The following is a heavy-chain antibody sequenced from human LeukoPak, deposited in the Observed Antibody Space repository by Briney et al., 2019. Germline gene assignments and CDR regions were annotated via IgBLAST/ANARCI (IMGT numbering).Heavy chain of an antibody. CDR2: INTKTGSP. Sequence: ASVKVSCKASGYTFTSYAMNWVRQAPGQGLEWMGWINTKTGSPTYAQGFTGRFVFSLVTSVSTAYLQISRLKAEDTDVSYRARSLPAARLAVPIRANWFDTWGQGTLVTVSS. J-gene: IGHJ5*02. D-gene: IGHD6-19*01. CDR3: ARSLPAARLAVPIRANWFDT. CDR1: GYTFTSYA. V-gene: IGHV7-4-1*02.